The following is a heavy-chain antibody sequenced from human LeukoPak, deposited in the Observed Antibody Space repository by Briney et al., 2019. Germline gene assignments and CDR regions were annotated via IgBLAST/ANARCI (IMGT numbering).Heavy chain of an antibody. D-gene: IGHD3-10*01. J-gene: IGHJ4*02. CDR1: GFTFSSYG. Sequence: GGSLRLSCAGCGFTFSSYGMHWLRQAPGKGLEWVAFIRYDGSNKYYADSVKGRFTISRDNSKNTLYLQMNSLRAEDTAVYYCGIDRVGFGEGLPPASDYWGQGTLVTVSS. CDR2: IRYDGSNK. V-gene: IGHV3-30*02. CDR3: GIDRVGFGEGLPPASDY.